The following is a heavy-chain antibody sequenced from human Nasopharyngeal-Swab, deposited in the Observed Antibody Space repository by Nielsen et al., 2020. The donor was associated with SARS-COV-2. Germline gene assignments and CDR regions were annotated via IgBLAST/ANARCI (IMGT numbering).Heavy chain of an antibody. CDR2: ISSSASSL. D-gene: IGHD2-2*01. J-gene: IGHJ4*02. CDR1: GFIFSDYY. CDR3: ARYSRGGSSDWPFNF. Sequence: GGSLRLSCAAYGFIFSDYYMSWIRQAPGKGMEWVSYISSSASSLYHADSVKGRFTISRANAKNSVYLQMNNLRGEDTALYYCARYSRGGSSDWPFNFRGQGTLVTVSS. V-gene: IGHV3-11*04.